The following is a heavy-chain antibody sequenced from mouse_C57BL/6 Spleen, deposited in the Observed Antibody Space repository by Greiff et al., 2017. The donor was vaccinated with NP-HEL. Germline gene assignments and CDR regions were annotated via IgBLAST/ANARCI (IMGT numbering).Heavy chain of an antibody. J-gene: IGHJ4*01. Sequence: EVHLVESGGGLVKPGGSLKLSCAASGFTFSSYAMSWVRQTPEKRLEWVATISDGGSYTYYPDNVKGRFTISRDNAKNNLYLQMSHLKSEDTAMYYCARAPYYSNYDAMDYWGQGTSVTVSS. CDR1: GFTFSSYA. CDR3: ARAPYYSNYDAMDY. CDR2: ISDGGSYT. D-gene: IGHD2-5*01. V-gene: IGHV5-4*01.